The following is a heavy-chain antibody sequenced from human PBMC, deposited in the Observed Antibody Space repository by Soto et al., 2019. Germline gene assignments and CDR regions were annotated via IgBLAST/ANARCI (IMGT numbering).Heavy chain of an antibody. CDR2: ISYDGSNK. CDR1: GFTFSSYA. CDR3: ASSGDYRFDY. J-gene: IGHJ4*02. D-gene: IGHD4-17*01. V-gene: IGHV3-30-3*01. Sequence: ESGGGVVQPGRSLRLSCAASGFTFSSYAMHWVRQAPGKGLEWVAVISYDGSNKYYADSVKGRFTISRDNSKNTLYLQMNSLRAEDTAVYYCASSGDYRFDYWGQGTLVTVSS.